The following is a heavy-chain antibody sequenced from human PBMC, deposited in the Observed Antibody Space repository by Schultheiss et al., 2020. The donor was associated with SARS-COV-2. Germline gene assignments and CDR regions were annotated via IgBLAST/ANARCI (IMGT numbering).Heavy chain of an antibody. Sequence: SETLSLTCAVSGYSITSDSYWGWIRQHPGKGLEWIGYIYYSGSTYYNPSLKSRVTISVDTSKNQFSLKLSSVTAADTAVYYCARGNLGLLWFGTSVYGMDVWGQGTTVTVSS. J-gene: IGHJ6*02. CDR3: ARGNLGLLWFGTSVYGMDV. D-gene: IGHD3-10*01. CDR2: IYYSGST. V-gene: IGHV4-31*11. CDR1: GYSITSDSY.